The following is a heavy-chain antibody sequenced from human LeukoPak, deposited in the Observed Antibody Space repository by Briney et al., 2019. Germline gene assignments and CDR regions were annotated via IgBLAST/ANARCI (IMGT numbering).Heavy chain of an antibody. CDR1: GGSISSSNW. CDR3: AREAARLGGSDY. V-gene: IGHV4-4*02. Sequence: SGTLSLTCAVSGGSISSSNWWSWVRQPPGKGLEWIGEIYHSGSTNYNPSLKSRVTISVGKSKNQFFLKLSSVTAADTAVYYCAREAARLGGSDYWGQGTLVTVSS. J-gene: IGHJ4*02. CDR2: IYHSGST. D-gene: IGHD6-6*01.